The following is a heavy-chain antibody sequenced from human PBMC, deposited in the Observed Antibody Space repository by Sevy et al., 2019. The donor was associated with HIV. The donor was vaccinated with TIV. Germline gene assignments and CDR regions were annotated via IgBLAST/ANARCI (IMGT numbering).Heavy chain of an antibody. V-gene: IGHV3-30*02. CDR3: AKHWGGLVPDSTSRDY. Sequence: GGSLRLSCAASGFTFSSYGMHWVRQAPGKGLEWVAFIGYDGSNKYYVDSVKGRFTISRDNSKNTLYLQMNSLRAEDTAVYYCAKHWGGLVPDSTSRDYWGQGTLVTVSS. CDR2: IGYDGSNK. D-gene: IGHD2-2*01. CDR1: GFTFSSYG. J-gene: IGHJ4*02.